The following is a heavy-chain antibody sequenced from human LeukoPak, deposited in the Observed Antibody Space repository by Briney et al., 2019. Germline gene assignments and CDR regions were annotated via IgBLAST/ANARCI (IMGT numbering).Heavy chain of an antibody. D-gene: IGHD2-15*01. J-gene: IGHJ3*02. CDR3: ASSAGSGGFVTAFDI. CDR1: GYTFTGYY. V-gene: IGHV1-46*01. Sequence: ASVKVSCKASGYTFTGYYMHWVRQAPGQGLEWMGIINPSGGSTSYTQKFQGRVTMTRDTSTSTVYMELSSLRSEDTAVYYCASSAGSGGFVTAFDIWGQGTMVTVSS. CDR2: INPSGGST.